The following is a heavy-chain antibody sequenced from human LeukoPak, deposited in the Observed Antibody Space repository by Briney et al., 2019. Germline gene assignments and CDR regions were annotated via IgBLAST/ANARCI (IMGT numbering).Heavy chain of an antibody. D-gene: IGHD5-24*01. CDR1: GGTFSSYA. CDR2: IIPILGIA. V-gene: IGHV1-69*04. J-gene: IGHJ3*02. Sequence: SVKVSCKASGGTFSSYAISWVRQAPGQGLEWMGRIIPILGIANYAQKFQGRVTMTRDTSTSTVYMELSGLRSEDTAIYYCARDEIVEMARTRYAFDIWGQGTMVTVSS. CDR3: ARDEIVEMARTRYAFDI.